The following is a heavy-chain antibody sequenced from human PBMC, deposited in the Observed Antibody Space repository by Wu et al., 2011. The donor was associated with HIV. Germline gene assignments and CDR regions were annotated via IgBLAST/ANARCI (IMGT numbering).Heavy chain of an antibody. D-gene: IGHD3-10*01. CDR1: GYTFTGYY. Sequence: QVQLVQSGAEVKKPGASVKVSCKASGYTFTGYYMHWVRQAPGQGLEWMGWINPNSGGTNYAQKFQGRVTMTRDTSISTAYMELSRLRSDDTAVYYCARVRAITMVRGVISHYGMDVWARDHGHRLL. CDR3: ARVRAITMVRGVISHYGMDV. V-gene: IGHV1-2*02. CDR2: INPNSGGT. J-gene: IGHJ6*01.